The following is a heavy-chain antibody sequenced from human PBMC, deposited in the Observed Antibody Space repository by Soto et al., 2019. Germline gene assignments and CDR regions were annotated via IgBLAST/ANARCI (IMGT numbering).Heavy chain of an antibody. CDR3: SRGLGSGDF. CDR2: INPNGGST. CDR1: GYTFTNFY. V-gene: IGHV1-46*03. J-gene: IGHJ4*02. D-gene: IGHD3-3*01. Sequence: QVQLVQSGAEVKGPGASVKVSCKTSGYTFTNFYIHWVRQAPGQGLEWMAIINPNGGSTNYAQRFHGRVILTSDTPTNTVYMELSNLRSDDTAVYYCSRGLGSGDFWGQGTLVTVSS.